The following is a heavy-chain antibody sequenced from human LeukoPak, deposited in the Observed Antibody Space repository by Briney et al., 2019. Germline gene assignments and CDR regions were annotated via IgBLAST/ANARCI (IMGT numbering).Heavy chain of an antibody. Sequence: SVKVSCKASGGTFSSYAISWVRQAPGQGLEWMGRIIPIFGTANYAQKFQGRVTITTDESTSTAYMELSSLRSEDTAVYYCAVNYYVQPLRYDYWGQGTLATVSS. CDR1: GGTFSSYA. CDR3: AVNYYVQPLRYDY. D-gene: IGHD3-10*02. J-gene: IGHJ4*02. V-gene: IGHV1-69*05. CDR2: IIPIFGTA.